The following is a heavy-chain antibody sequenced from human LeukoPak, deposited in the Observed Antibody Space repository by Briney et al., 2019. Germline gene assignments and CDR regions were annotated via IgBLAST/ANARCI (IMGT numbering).Heavy chain of an antibody. CDR1: GLTFSTYW. J-gene: IGHJ3*02. CDR2: ISSDASIT. Sequence: GSLRLSCAASGLTFSTYWMHWVRQDPGKGLVWVSRISSDASITSYADPVKGRFTISRDNSKNTLYLQMNSLRAEDTAVYYCAKDIGQHAFDIWGQGTMVTVSS. CDR3: AKDIGQHAFDI. V-gene: IGHV3-74*01. D-gene: IGHD3-16*02.